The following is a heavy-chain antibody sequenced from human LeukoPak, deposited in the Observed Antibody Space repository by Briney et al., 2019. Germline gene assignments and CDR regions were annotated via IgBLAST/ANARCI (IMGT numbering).Heavy chain of an antibody. V-gene: IGHV3-30*18. D-gene: IGHD3-10*02. J-gene: IGHJ6*04. CDR2: ISYDGTNQ. CDR3: AELGITMIGGV. Sequence: GGSLRLSCAASGFTFSSYAIHWVRQAPGKGLEWVAVISYDGTNQYYADSVWGRFTISRDNSKNTLYLQMNSLRAEDTAVYYCAELGITMIGGVWGKGTTVTISS. CDR1: GFTFSSYA.